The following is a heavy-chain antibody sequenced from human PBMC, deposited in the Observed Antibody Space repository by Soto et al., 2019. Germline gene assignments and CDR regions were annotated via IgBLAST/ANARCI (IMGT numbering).Heavy chain of an antibody. CDR1: GGSISTYY. CDR3: ARDLGEAAAGPNWFDP. Sequence: PSETLSLTCPVSGGSISTYYGSWIRQPPGKGLEWIRYIYYSWRTNYNPSLKSRVTISVDTSKNQFSLKLSSVTAADTAVYYRARDLGEAAAGPNWFDPWGQGTLVTVSS. CDR2: IYYSWRT. J-gene: IGHJ5*02. V-gene: IGHV4-59*01. D-gene: IGHD6-13*01.